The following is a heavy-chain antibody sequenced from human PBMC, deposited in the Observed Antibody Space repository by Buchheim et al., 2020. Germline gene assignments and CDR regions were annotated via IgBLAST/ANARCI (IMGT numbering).Heavy chain of an antibody. Sequence: QVQLVESGGGVVQPGRSLRLSCAASGFTFSSYGMHWVRQAPGKGLEWVAVISYDGSNKYYADSVKGRFTISRDNSKNTLYLQMNSLRAEDTAVYYCAKGGDYGVPYYFDYWGQGTL. CDR2: ISYDGSNK. V-gene: IGHV3-30*18. CDR1: GFTFSSYG. D-gene: IGHD4-17*01. J-gene: IGHJ4*02. CDR3: AKGGDYGVPYYFDY.